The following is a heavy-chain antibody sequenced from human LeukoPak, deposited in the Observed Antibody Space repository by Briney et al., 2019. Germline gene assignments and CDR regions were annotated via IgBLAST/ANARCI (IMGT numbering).Heavy chain of an antibody. CDR2: IKQDGSEK. D-gene: IGHD3-9*01. CDR3: ARVLRYFDWLLPFDY. J-gene: IGHJ4*02. Sequence: PGGSLRLSCAASGFTFSSYWMSWVRQAPGKGLEWVANIKQDGSEKYYVDSVKGRFTISRDNAKNSLFLQMNSLRAEDTAVYYCARVLRYFDWLLPFDYWGQGALVTVSS. V-gene: IGHV3-7*01. CDR1: GFTFSSYW.